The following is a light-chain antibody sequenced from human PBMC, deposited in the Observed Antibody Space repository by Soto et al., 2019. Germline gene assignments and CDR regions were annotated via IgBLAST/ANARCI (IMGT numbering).Light chain of an antibody. V-gene: IGKV1-9*01. CDR2: AAS. Sequence: DIQLTQSPSFLSASVGDIVTITCRASQGSSSYLAWYQQKPVKAPKLLIYAASTLQSRVPSRFSCSGSGTEVTLTISSLQPEDFATYYCQQLNSYPLTFGGGTKVEIK. CDR3: QQLNSYPLT. CDR1: QGSSSY. J-gene: IGKJ4*01.